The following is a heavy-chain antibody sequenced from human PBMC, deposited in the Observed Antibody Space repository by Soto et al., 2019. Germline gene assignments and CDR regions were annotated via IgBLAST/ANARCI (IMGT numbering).Heavy chain of an antibody. V-gene: IGHV3-23*01. Sequence: GGSLRLSCAASGFNFTAYAMSWVRQAPGKGLEWVSVISGGGGRIFYADSVKGRFTISRDNPKNTLFLHMNSLRAEDTAVYYCAKGFHYDNSGYYIVRESNFDYWGRGTLVTVSS. CDR1: GFNFTAYA. CDR2: ISGGGGRI. J-gene: IGHJ4*02. D-gene: IGHD3-22*01. CDR3: AKGFHYDNSGYYIVRESNFDY.